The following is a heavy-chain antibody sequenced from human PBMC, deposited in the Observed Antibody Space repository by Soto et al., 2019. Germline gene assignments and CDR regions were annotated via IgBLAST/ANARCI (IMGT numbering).Heavy chain of an antibody. J-gene: IGHJ6*03. Sequence: SETLSLTCTVSGGSITSGTYYWGWIRQPPGKGLEWIGSFVYSGNTFYNPSLKSRVAISIDTQKKQFSLQLSSVTAADTALYYCAGGGSIVVATRRLMDVWGKGTTVTVSS. V-gene: IGHV4-39*07. CDR3: AGGGSIVVATRRLMDV. CDR1: GGSITSGTYY. CDR2: FVYSGNT. D-gene: IGHD3-22*01.